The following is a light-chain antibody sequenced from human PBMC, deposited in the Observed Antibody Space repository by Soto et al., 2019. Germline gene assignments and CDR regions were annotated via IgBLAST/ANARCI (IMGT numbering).Light chain of an antibody. CDR1: SSNIGAVYD. CDR2: GNS. Sequence: QSVLTQPPSVSGAPGQSVTISCTGLSSNIGAVYDVHWYQQLPGTAPKLLIYGNSNRPSGVPDRFSGSKSGTSASLAITGHQAEDEADYYCQSYDSSLSAYVFGTGSKVTVL. J-gene: IGLJ1*01. V-gene: IGLV1-40*01. CDR3: QSYDSSLSAYV.